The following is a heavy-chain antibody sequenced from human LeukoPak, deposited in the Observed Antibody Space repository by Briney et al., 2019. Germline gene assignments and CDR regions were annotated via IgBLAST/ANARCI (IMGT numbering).Heavy chain of an antibody. Sequence: GGSLKLSCAASGFTFSSYAMSWVRQAPGKGLEWVSAISGSGGSTYYADSVKGRFTISRDNSKNTLYLQMNSLRAEDTAVYYCAKSPGYSSSWYKDWGQGTLVTVSS. J-gene: IGHJ4*02. V-gene: IGHV3-23*01. CDR1: GFTFSSYA. D-gene: IGHD6-13*01. CDR2: ISGSGGST. CDR3: AKSPGYSSSWYKD.